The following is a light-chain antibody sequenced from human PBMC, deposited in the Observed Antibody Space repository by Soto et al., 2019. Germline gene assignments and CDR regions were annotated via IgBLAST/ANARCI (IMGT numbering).Light chain of an antibody. CDR1: QSITNY. J-gene: IGKJ1*01. CDR3: QQSYSTPWT. V-gene: IGKV1-39*01. CDR2: AAS. Sequence: DIQMTQSPSSLSRSVGDRVTITCRASQSITNYLNWYQQKPGRVPKLLIYAASRLQSGVPSRFSGSGSGTDFTLTISSLQPEDFATYYCQQSYSTPWTFGQGTKVEIK.